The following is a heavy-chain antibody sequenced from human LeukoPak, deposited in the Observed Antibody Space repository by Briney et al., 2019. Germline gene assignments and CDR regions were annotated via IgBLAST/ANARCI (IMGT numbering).Heavy chain of an antibody. Sequence: SETLSLSCTVSGGSISSYYWSWIRQPPGKGLEWIGFIFYSGSTNYNPSLKSRVTMSVDMSKNQFSLKLNSVTAADTAVYYCVRRKDNVTGTMGHYYYYYYMDVWGKGTTVTVAS. CDR2: IFYSGST. CDR3: VRRKDNVTGTMGHYYYYYYMDV. V-gene: IGHV4-59*01. D-gene: IGHD1-7*01. CDR1: GGSISSYY. J-gene: IGHJ6*03.